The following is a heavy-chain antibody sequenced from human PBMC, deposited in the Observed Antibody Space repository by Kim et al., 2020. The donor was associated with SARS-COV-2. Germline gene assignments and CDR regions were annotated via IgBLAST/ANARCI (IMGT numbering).Heavy chain of an antibody. CDR3: AIQLGAFY. V-gene: IGHV3-21*01. J-gene: IGHJ4*02. Sequence: SYIDYAEPAKGRFNISRDTAENSQYLQMNSLRAEDTAVYYCAIQLGAFYWGQGTLVTVSS. CDR2: SYI. D-gene: IGHD1-1*01.